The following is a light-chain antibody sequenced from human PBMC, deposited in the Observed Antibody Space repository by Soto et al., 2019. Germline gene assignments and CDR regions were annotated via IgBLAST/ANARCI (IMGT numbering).Light chain of an antibody. Sequence: EILMTESPATLSVSPWERSTLSCRASQRISSKLAWYQHKPGRAPRLLIYGASTRATGIPARFSGSGSATEFTLTISSLKSEDSAVYYCQQYKNWLALTFGGGTKVDIK. CDR1: QRISSK. CDR2: GAS. V-gene: IGKV3-15*01. J-gene: IGKJ4*01. CDR3: QQYKNWLALT.